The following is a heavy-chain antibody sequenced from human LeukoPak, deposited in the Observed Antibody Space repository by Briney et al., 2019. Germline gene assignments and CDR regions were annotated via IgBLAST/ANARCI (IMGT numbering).Heavy chain of an antibody. J-gene: IGHJ4*02. V-gene: IGHV1-69*04. D-gene: IGHD2-2*01. CDR1: GDNFSGYV. CDR2: IIPTLDVA. CDR3: ARYCTSTSCDTFDY. Sequence: SVKVSCKASGDNFSGYVLTWVRQAPGQGLEWMGRIIPTLDVANFAQKFKGRVSITADKSTNTAHLELSNLRSEDTAVYYCARYCTSTSCDTFDYWGQGTLVTVSS.